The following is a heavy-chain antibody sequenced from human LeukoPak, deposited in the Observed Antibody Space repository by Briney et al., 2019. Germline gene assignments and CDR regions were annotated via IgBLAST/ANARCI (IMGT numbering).Heavy chain of an antibody. CDR2: IKQDGSEE. J-gene: IGHJ1*01. CDR1: GFAFSSYW. D-gene: IGHD6-13*01. Sequence: GGSLRLSCAASGFAFSSYWMSWVRQAPGKGLEWVANIKQDGSEEYYVDSVKGRFTISRDNAKNSLYLQMNSLRAEDMAVYYSSLEGSSWYRYFQHWGQGTLVTVSS. CDR3: SLEGSSWYRYFQH. V-gene: IGHV3-7*05.